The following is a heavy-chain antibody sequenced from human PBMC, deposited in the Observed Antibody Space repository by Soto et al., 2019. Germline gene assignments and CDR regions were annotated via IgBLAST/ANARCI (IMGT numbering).Heavy chain of an antibody. D-gene: IGHD3-3*01. V-gene: IGHV1-18*01. Sequence: ASVKVSCKASGYTFTSYGISWVRQAPGQGLEWMGWISAYNGNTNYAQKLQGRVTITTDTSTSTAYMELRSLRSDDTAVYYCARVPQNLRSLAWYSWFDTWGQGTLVTVSS. CDR3: ARVPQNLRSLAWYSWFDT. CDR2: ISAYNGNT. CDR1: GYTFTSYG. J-gene: IGHJ5*02.